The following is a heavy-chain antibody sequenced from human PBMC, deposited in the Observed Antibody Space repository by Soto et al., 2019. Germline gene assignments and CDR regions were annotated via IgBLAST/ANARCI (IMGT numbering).Heavy chain of an antibody. CDR2: MNPNSGNT. D-gene: IGHD6-6*01. J-gene: IGHJ6*03. CDR1: GYTFTSYD. CDR3: ARGQVEAARLNYYYYYMDV. Sequence: GASVKVSCKASGYTFTSYDINWVRQATGQGLEWMGWMNPNSGNTGYAQKFQGRVTMTRNTSISTAYMELSSLRSEDTAVYYCARGQVEAARLNYYYYYMDVWGKGTTVTVSS. V-gene: IGHV1-8*01.